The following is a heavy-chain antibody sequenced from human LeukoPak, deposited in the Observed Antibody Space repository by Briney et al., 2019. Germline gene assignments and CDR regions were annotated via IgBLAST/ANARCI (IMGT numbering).Heavy chain of an antibody. D-gene: IGHD1-26*01. Sequence: PSETLSLTCTVSGGSISNYYWNWIRQPPGKGLEWIGYIYYSGSTNYNPSLRSRVTISVDTSKNQFSLKLSSVTAADTAVYYCARRVRSGSPFDYWGQGTLVTDSS. J-gene: IGHJ4*02. CDR3: ARRVRSGSPFDY. CDR1: GGSISNYY. CDR2: IYYSGST. V-gene: IGHV4-59*08.